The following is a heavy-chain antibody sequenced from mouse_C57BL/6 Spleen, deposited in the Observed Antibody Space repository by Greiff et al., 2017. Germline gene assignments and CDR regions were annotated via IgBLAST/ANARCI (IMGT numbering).Heavy chain of an antibody. CDR3: ARWGITTDVPY. CDR2: INPGSGGT. CDR1: GYAFTNYL. V-gene: IGHV1-54*01. Sequence: QVQLQQSGAELVRPGTSVTVSCKASGYAFTNYLIEWVKQRPGQGLEWIGVINPGSGGTNYNEKFKGKATLTADKSSSTAYMQLSSLTSEDSAVYFCARWGITTDVPYWGQGTLVTVSA. J-gene: IGHJ3*01. D-gene: IGHD1-1*01.